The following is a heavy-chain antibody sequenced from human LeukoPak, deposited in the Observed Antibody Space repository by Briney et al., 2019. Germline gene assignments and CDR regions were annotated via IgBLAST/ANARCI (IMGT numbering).Heavy chain of an antibody. Sequence: ASVKVSCKASGYTFTSYYMHWVRQAPGQGLEWMGIINPSGGSTSYAQKFQGRVTMTRDTSTSAVYMELSSLRSEDTAVYYCARDPPDSSGYYISGDYWGQGTLVTVSS. V-gene: IGHV1-46*01. CDR1: GYTFTSYY. J-gene: IGHJ4*02. CDR3: ARDPPDSSGYYISGDY. D-gene: IGHD3-22*01. CDR2: INPSGGST.